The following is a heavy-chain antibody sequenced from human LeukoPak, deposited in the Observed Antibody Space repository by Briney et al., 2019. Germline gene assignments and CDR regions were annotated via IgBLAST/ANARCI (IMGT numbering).Heavy chain of an antibody. CDR3: ARQYSSSWYPTARYFDY. CDR2: IYHSGST. CDR1: GGSISSSNW. J-gene: IGHJ4*02. V-gene: IGHV4-4*02. D-gene: IGHD6-13*01. Sequence: SGTLSLTCAVSGGSISSSNWWSWVRQPPGKGLEWIGEIYHSGSTNYNPSLKSRVTISVDKSKNQFSLKLSSVTAADTAVYYCARQYSSSWYPTARYFDYWGQGTLVTVSP.